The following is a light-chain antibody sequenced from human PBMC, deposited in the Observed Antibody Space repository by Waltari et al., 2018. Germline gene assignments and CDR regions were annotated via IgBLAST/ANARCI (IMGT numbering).Light chain of an antibody. J-gene: IGLJ3*02. CDR1: NIGSKH. V-gene: IGLV3-9*01. CDR3: QVWDSGTGV. Sequence: SYDLTPPLSVSVALGQTARFTCAGNNIGSKHVHWYQQKPGQAPLLVIYRDTNRPSGIPERFSGSNLGNTATLTISRVQDGDEGDYYCQVWDSGTGVFGGGTKLTVL. CDR2: RDT.